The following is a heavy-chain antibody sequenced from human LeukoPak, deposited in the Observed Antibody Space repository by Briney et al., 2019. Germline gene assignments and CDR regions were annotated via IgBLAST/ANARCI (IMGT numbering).Heavy chain of an antibody. CDR1: GYTLIDYY. CDR2: INPNSGDT. V-gene: IGHV1-2*06. D-gene: IGHD5-12*01. Sequence: GASVKVSCKASGYTLIDYYIHWVRQAPGQGLEWMGRINPNSGDTHYAQKFQGRVTMTRDTSISTAYMELSRLRSDDTAMYYCAKSSAYSGYEVDYWGQGSLVTVSS. J-gene: IGHJ4*02. CDR3: AKSSAYSGYEVDY.